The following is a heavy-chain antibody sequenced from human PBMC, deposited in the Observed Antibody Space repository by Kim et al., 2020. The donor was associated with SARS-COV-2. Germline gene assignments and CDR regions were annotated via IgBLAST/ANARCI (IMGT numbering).Heavy chain of an antibody. D-gene: IGHD1-26*01. V-gene: IGHV3-53*01. CDR2: IYSGGST. CDR1: GFTVSSNY. CDR3: ARWRYSGSHWAFDI. J-gene: IGHJ3*02. Sequence: GGSLRLSCAASGFTVSSNYMSWVRQAPGKGLEWVSVIYSGGSTYYADSVKGRFTISRDNSKNTLYLQMNSLRAEDTAVYYCARWRYSGSHWAFDIWGQGTMVTVSS.